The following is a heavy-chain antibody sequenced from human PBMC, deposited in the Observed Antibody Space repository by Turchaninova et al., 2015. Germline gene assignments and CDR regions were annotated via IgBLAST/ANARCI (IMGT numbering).Heavy chain of an antibody. CDR3: ARRFEGYYDL. V-gene: IGHV3-21*06. J-gene: IGHJ2*01. CDR2: IVSDLTRI. CDR1: GFPCHVDT. Sequence: VQLVESGGGLVKHGASLGLSCAAAGFPCHVDTMNWGRQAPGKGLDWLSSIVSDLTRIHYSDSVKGRFTISRDNTKYLLYLQMNSLRAEDTAVYYCARRFEGYYDLWGRGTLVTVSS.